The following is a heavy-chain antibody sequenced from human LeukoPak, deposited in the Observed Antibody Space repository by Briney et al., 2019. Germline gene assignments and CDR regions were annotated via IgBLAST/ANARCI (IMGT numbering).Heavy chain of an antibody. V-gene: IGHV6-1*01. J-gene: IGHJ4*02. D-gene: IGHD5-12*01. Sequence: SQTLSLTCAISGDSVSSNSAAWNWTRQSPSRGLEWLGRTYYRSKWYNDYAVSVKSRITINPDTSKNQFSLQLNSVTPEDTAVYYCARDPGYDPRRFDYWGQGTLVTVSS. CDR1: GDSVSSNSAA. CDR3: ARDPGYDPRRFDY. CDR2: TYYRSKWYN.